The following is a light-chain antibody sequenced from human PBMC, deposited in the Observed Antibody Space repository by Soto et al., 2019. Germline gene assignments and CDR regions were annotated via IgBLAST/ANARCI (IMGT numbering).Light chain of an antibody. CDR1: SSNIGSNT. J-gene: IGLJ1*01. V-gene: IGLV1-44*01. CDR2: SND. Sequence: QSVLTQSPSASGTPGQRVTISCSGSSSNIGSNTVNWYQQLPGTAPKLLIYSNDQRPSGVPDRFSASKSGTSASLAISGLQYEDEADYYCAAWDDSLNGYVFGTGTKVTV. CDR3: AAWDDSLNGYV.